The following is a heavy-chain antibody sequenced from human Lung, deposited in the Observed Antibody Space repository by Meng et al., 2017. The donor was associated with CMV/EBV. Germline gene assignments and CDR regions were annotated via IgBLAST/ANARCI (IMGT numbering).Heavy chain of an antibody. CDR2: INPNSDGS. V-gene: IGHV1-2*04. D-gene: IGHD6-19*01. CDR3: ARGPPKIAVAAPGPLFY. J-gene: IGHJ4*02. CDR1: VYTFTGYY. Sequence: QLPLVQFGSEVKKSGAPVYVSCQASVYTFTGYYMHWVRQVLGQGLEWMGWINPNSDGSNYAQKFQGWVTMTRDTSISTAYMELSRLRSDDTAVYYCARGPPKIAVAAPGPLFYWGQGTLVTVSS.